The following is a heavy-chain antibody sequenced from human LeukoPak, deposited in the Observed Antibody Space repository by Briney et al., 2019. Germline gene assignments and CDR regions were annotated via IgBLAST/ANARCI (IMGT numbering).Heavy chain of an antibody. V-gene: IGHV4-34*01. CDR2: INHSGST. Sequence: PSETLSLTCAVYGGSFSGYYWSWIRQPPGKGLEWIGEINHSGSTNYNPSLKSRVTISVDTSKNQFSLKLSSVTAADTAVYYCARRVVAVAGCFDYWGQGTLVTVSS. CDR3: ARRVVAVAGCFDY. D-gene: IGHD6-19*01. J-gene: IGHJ4*02. CDR1: GGSFSGYY.